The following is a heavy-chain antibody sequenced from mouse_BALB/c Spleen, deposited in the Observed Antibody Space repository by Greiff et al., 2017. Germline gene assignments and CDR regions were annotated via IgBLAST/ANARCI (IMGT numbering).Heavy chain of an antibody. CDR2: ISNGGGST. CDR3: ARQGSSYWYFDV. J-gene: IGHJ1*01. V-gene: IGHV5-12-2*01. D-gene: IGHD6-1*01. CDR1: GFTFSSYT. Sequence: EVKLMESGGGLVQPGGSLKLSCAASGFTFSSYTMSWVRQTPEKRLEWVAYISNGGGSTYYPDTVKGRFTISRDNAKNTLYLQMSSLKSEDTAMYYCARQGSSYWYFDVWGAGTTVTVSS.